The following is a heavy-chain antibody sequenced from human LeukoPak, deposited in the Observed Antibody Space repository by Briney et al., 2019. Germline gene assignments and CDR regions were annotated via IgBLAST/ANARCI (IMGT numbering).Heavy chain of an antibody. Sequence: GASVKVSCKASGGTFSSYAISWVRQAPGQGLEWMGGIIPIFGTANYAQKFQGRVTITTDESTSTAYMELSRLRSDDTAVYYCARGANYDFWSGYWLYWGQGTLVTVSS. CDR2: IIPIFGTA. CDR1: GGTFSSYA. CDR3: ARGANYDFWSGYWLY. J-gene: IGHJ4*02. V-gene: IGHV1-69*05. D-gene: IGHD3-3*01.